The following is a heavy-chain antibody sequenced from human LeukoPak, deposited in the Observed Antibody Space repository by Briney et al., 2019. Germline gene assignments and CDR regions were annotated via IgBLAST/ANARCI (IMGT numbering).Heavy chain of an antibody. CDR2: ISGSGGST. CDR3: AKAHTSPSYYYDMDV. Sequence: GGSLRLSCAASGFTFRNYGMSWVRQAPGKGLEWVSAISGSGGSTYYADSVKGQFTISRDNSKNTLYLQMNSLRAEDTAVYYCAKAHTSPSYYYDMDVWGQGTTATVSS. D-gene: IGHD3-3*01. J-gene: IGHJ6*02. V-gene: IGHV3-23*01. CDR1: GFTFRNYG.